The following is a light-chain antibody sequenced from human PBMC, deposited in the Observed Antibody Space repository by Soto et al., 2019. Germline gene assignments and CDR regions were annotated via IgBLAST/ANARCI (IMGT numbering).Light chain of an antibody. J-gene: IGKJ3*01. CDR3: QQNNNWPT. CDR1: QSVSSN. CDR2: GAS. Sequence: EIVMTQSPATLSVSPGERATLSCRASQSVSSNLAWYQQKPGQAPRLLIYGASTRATGVPARFSGSGSGTEFTLTISSLQSEDFEVYYCQQNNNWPTFGPGTKVDIK. V-gene: IGKV3-15*01.